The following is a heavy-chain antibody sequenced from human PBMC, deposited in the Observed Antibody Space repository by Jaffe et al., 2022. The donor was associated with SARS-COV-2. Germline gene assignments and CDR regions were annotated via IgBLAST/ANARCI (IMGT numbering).Heavy chain of an antibody. Sequence: EVQLVESGGGLVQPGGSLRLSCAASGFTFSSYWMHWVRQVPGKGLVWVSRINSDGSSTNYADSVKGRFTISRDNAKNTLYLQMNSLRADDTAVYYCARPKEPAVRNGMDVWGQGTTVTVSS. CDR2: INSDGSST. CDR1: GFTFSSYW. D-gene: IGHD6-19*01. J-gene: IGHJ6*02. V-gene: IGHV3-74*01. CDR3: ARPKEPAVRNGMDV.